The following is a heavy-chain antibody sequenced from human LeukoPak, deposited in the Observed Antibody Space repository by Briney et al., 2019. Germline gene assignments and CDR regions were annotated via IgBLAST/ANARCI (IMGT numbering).Heavy chain of an antibody. Sequence: PGGSLRLSCEASGFTFDTYPMSWVRQAPGKGMEWVSTFSGSGGRTLYADSVKGRFTISRDNSKNTLSLQMNSLRAEDTAVYYCATVTSSYTCFDYWGQGYLVTVSS. V-gene: IGHV3-23*01. D-gene: IGHD2-2*02. CDR1: GFTFDTYP. CDR2: FSGSGGRT. CDR3: ATVTSSYTCFDY. J-gene: IGHJ4*02.